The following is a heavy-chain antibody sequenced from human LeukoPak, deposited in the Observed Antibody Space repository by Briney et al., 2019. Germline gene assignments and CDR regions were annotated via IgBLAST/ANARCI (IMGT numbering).Heavy chain of an antibody. V-gene: IGHV4-59*01. CDR3: ARTTPTYYYYYYYMDV. CDR1: GGSISSYY. Sequence: SETLSPTCTVSGGSISSYYWSWIRQPPGKGLEWIGYIYYSGSTNYNPSLKSRVTISVDTSKNQFSLKLSSVTAADTAVYYCARTTPTYYYYYYYMDVWGKGTTVTVSS. J-gene: IGHJ6*03. CDR2: IYYSGST. D-gene: IGHD4-17*01.